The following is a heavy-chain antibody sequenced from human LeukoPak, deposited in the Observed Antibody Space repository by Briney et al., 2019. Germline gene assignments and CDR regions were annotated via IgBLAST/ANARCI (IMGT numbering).Heavy chain of an antibody. CDR3: AREEAEIIDY. V-gene: IGHV3-48*03. CDR2: ISSSGSTI. CDR1: GFTFSSYE. Sequence: GGSLRLSCAASGFTFSSYEMNSVRQAPGKGLEWVSYISSSGSTIYYADSVKGRFTISRDNAKNSLYLQMNSLRGEDTAVYYCAREEAEIIDYWGQGTLVTVSS. D-gene: IGHD5-24*01. J-gene: IGHJ4*02.